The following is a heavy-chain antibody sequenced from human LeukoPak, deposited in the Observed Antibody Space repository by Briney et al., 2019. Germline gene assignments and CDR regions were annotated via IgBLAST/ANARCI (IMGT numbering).Heavy chain of an antibody. J-gene: IGHJ4*02. D-gene: IGHD2-2*01. CDR2: IYYSGST. V-gene: IGHV4-31*03. CDR3: ARLIGYCSSTSCYGPYYFDY. Sequence: SETLSLTCTVSGGSISSGGYYWSWIRQHPGKGLEWIGYIYYSGSTYYNPSPKSRVTISVDTSKNQFSLKLSSVTAADTAVYYCARLIGYCSSTSCYGPYYFDYWGQGTLVTVSS. CDR1: GGSISSGGYY.